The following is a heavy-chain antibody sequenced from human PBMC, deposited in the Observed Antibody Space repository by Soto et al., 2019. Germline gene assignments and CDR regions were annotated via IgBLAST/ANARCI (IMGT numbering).Heavy chain of an antibody. V-gene: IGHV3-15*01. D-gene: IGHD2-2*01. CDR3: TTDLLTHCSSTSCYLPYYFDY. J-gene: IGHJ4*02. CDR2: IKSKTDGGTT. CDR1: GFTFSNAW. Sequence: GGSLRLSCAASGFTFSNAWMSWVRQAPGKGLEWVGRIKSKTDGGTTDYAAPVKGRFTISRDDSKNTLYLQMNSLKTEDTAVYYCTTDLLTHCSSTSCYLPYYFDYWGQGTLVTVSS.